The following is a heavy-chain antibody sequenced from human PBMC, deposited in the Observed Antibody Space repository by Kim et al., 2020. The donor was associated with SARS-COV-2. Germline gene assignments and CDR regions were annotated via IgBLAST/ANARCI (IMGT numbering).Heavy chain of an antibody. CDR2: T. CDR3: AKVPPGGSLDY. Sequence: TYYADSVKGRFTISRDNSKNTLYLQMNSLRAEDTAVYYCAKVPPGGSLDYWGQGTLVTVSS. V-gene: IGHV3-23*01. J-gene: IGHJ4*02. D-gene: IGHD3-10*01.